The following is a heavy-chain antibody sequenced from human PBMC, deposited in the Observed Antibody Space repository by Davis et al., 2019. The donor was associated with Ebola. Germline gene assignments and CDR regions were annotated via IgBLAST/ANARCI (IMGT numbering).Heavy chain of an antibody. J-gene: IGHJ5*02. V-gene: IGHV3-30*02. CDR2: IKYDGSDK. Sequence: GESLKISCAASGFTFNSYDMHWVRQAPGKGLEWVALIKYDGSDKFYVDSVKGRFTISRDNSKNTLYLQMNSLRAEDTAVYYCAKDGPRGITMIDPWGQGALVTVSS. D-gene: IGHD3-22*01. CDR3: AKDGPRGITMIDP. CDR1: GFTFNSYD.